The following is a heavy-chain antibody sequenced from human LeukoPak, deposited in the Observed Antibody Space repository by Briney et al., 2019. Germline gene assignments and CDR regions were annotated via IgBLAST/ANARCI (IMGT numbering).Heavy chain of an antibody. CDR2: ISGSGGST. CDR1: GFTFSTSA. J-gene: IGHJ4*02. CDR3: AKHTSAWFGGEGHF. V-gene: IGHV3-23*01. D-gene: IGHD3-10*01. Sequence: AGGSLRLSCAASGFTFSTSAMSWVRQAPGKGLEWVSAISGSGGSTYFADSVKGRFTISRDNSKNTLYLQMNSLRAEDTAVYYCAKHTSAWFGGEGHFWGQGTLVTVSS.